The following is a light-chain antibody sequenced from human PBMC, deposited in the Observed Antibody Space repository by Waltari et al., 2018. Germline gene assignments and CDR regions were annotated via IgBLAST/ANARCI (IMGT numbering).Light chain of an antibody. V-gene: IGLV1-44*01. CDR2: SNN. J-gene: IGLJ3*02. CDR3: AAWDDSLNGWV. CDR1: RSNIGRNT. Sequence: QSMLTQPPSASGTPGQRVNISCSGSRSNIGRNTINWYQQLPGTAPKLLIYSNNQRPSGVPDRFSGSKSGTSASLAISGLQSEDEADYYCAAWDDSLNGWVFGGGTKLTVL.